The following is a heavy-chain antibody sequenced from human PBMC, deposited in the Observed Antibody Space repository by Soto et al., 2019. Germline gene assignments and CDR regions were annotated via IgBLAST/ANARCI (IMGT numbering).Heavy chain of an antibody. D-gene: IGHD6-19*01. Sequence: QVQLVQSGAEVKKPGASVKVSCKPSGYPFTSYHVNWVRQAPGQGLEWMGWMNPDSGSTDYALKFQGRLTMTRNTSMSTVYLELRSLTSEDTAIYYCARGRFISKGYGSGWGLAHWGQGTQVIVSS. CDR2: MNPDSGST. J-gene: IGHJ5*02. CDR3: ARGRFISKGYGSGWGLAH. CDR1: GYPFTSYH. V-gene: IGHV1-8*01.